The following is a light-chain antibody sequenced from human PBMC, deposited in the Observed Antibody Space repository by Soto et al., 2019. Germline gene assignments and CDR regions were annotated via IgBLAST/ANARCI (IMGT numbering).Light chain of an antibody. CDR3: ASFRSGTILV. V-gene: IGLV2-14*01. CDR2: EVN. Sequence: QSAPTQPASVSGSPGQSVTISCTGARSDIGDSNFISWYQHSPGKAPRLLIYEVNNRPSGVSRRFSGSKAGNTASLTISGLLDDDEADYFCASFRSGTILVFGSGTKVTVL. J-gene: IGLJ1*01. CDR1: RSDIGDSNF.